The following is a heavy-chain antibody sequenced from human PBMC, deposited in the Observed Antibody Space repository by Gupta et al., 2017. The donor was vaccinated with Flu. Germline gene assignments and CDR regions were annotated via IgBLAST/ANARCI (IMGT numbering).Heavy chain of an antibody. V-gene: IGHV3-11*01. D-gene: IGHD1-26*01. J-gene: IGHJ4*02. CDR2: ISGLDGTT. Sequence: QVQLVESGGGLVKPGGSLRLSCEASGFIFTDHYINWIRQAPGKGLEWVSYISGLDGTTYYADSVKGRFSISRDNAKNLVFLQMNSLRADDTAVYFCARGAKWDLTFDYWGQGILVSVSS. CDR1: GFIFTDHY. CDR3: ARGAKWDLTFDY.